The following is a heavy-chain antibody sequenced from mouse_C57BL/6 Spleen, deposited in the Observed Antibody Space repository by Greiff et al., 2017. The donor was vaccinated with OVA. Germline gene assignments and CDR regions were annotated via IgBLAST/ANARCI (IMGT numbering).Heavy chain of an antibody. J-gene: IGHJ2*01. CDR2: IYPGSGST. D-gene: IGHD1-1*01. CDR1: GYTFTSYW. CDR3: ASNYYYGSSPYFDY. V-gene: IGHV1-55*01. Sequence: QVQLQQPGAELVKPGASVKMSCKASGYTFTSYWITWVKQRPGQGLEWIGDIYPGSGSTNYNEKFKSKATLTVDTSSSTAYMQLSSLTSEDSAVYYCASNYYYGSSPYFDYWGQGTTLTVSS.